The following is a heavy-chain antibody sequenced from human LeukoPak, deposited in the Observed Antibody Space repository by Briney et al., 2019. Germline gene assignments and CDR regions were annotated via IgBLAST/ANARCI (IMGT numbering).Heavy chain of an antibody. Sequence: SETLSLTCAVSGYSISSGYYWGWIRQPPGKGLEWIGSIYHSGSTYDNPPLKSRVIMSVDTSKNQFSLKLTSVTAADTAVYYCARVGVVRGVDYWGQGTLVTVSS. D-gene: IGHD3-10*01. J-gene: IGHJ4*02. CDR1: GYSISSGYY. CDR3: ARVGVVRGVDY. CDR2: IYHSGST. V-gene: IGHV4-38-2*01.